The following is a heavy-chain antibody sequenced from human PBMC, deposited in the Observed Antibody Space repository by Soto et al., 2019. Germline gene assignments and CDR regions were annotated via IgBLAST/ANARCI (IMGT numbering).Heavy chain of an antibody. J-gene: IGHJ4*02. CDR3: ARGPATYYDFWSGSGYFDY. V-gene: IGHV4-59*01. D-gene: IGHD3-3*01. Sequence: SETLSLTCTVSGGSISSYYWSWIRQPPGKGLEWIGYIYYSGSTNYNPSLRSRVTISVDTSKNQFSLKLSSVTAADTAVYYCARGPATYYDFWSGSGYFDYWGQGTLVTVSS. CDR1: GGSISSYY. CDR2: IYYSGST.